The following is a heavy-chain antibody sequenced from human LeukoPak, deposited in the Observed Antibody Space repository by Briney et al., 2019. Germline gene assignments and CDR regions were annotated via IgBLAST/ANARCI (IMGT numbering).Heavy chain of an antibody. J-gene: IGHJ4*02. CDR1: GFTFSSNS. D-gene: IGHD3-22*01. CDR3: ARDRRDLDYYDSSGYYYFDY. V-gene: IGHV3-21*01. CDR2: ISSSSSYI. Sequence: GGSLRLSCAASGFTFSSNSMNWVRQAPGKGLEWVSSISSSSSYIYYADSVKGRFTISRDNAKNSLYLQMNSLRAEDTAVYYCARDRRDLDYYDSSGYYYFDYWGQGTLVTVSS.